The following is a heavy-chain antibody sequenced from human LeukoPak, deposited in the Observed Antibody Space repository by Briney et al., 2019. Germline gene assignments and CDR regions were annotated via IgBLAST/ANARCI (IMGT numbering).Heavy chain of an antibody. J-gene: IGHJ4*02. D-gene: IGHD5-24*01. CDR3: ARRDGYNVGFDY. V-gene: IGHV1-69*13. CDR2: IIPIFGTA. CDR1: GYTFTSYG. Sequence: SVKVSCKASGYTFTSYGISWVRQAPGQGLEWMGGIIPIFGTANYAQKFQGRVTITADESTSAAYMELSSLRSEDTAVYYCARRDGYNVGFDYWGQGTLVTVSS.